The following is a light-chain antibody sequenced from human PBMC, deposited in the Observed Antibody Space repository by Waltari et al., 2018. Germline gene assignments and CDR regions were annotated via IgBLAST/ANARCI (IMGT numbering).Light chain of an antibody. CDR3: VLYMSRDIL. V-gene: IGLV8-61*01. CDR1: SGSVSFTHY. CDR2: ITN. Sequence: QTVVTQEPSFSVSPGGTVTLPCGLTSGSVSFTHYPSWYQQTPGQPQRTLIYITNTRSSGVSDRVSGSSLGDKAALTITGAQADDEAAYYCVLYMSRDILFGGGTKLTVL. J-gene: IGLJ3*02.